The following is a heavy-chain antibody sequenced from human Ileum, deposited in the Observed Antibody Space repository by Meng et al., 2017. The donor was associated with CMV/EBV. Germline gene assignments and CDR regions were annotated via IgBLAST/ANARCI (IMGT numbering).Heavy chain of an antibody. Sequence: LSLTCAASGFTFSSYWMSWVRQAPGKGLEWVANIKQDGSEKYYVDSVKGRFTISRDNAKNSLYLQMNSLRAEDTAVYYCARDAPITIFGVVISLYYYYYGMDVWGQGTTVTVSS. CDR2: IKQDGSEK. D-gene: IGHD3-3*01. J-gene: IGHJ6*02. CDR3: ARDAPITIFGVVISLYYYYYGMDV. V-gene: IGHV3-7*01. CDR1: GFTFSSYW.